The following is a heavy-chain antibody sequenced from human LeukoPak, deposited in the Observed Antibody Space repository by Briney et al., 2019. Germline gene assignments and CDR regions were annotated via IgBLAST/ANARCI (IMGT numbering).Heavy chain of an antibody. Sequence: GGSLRLSCAASGFTVSSNYMSWVRQAPGKGLEWVSVIYSGDNTYYADSVKGRFTISRDNSKNTLYLQMNSLRAEDTAVYYCAKDLGYYDSSGYYYFDYWGQGTLVTVSS. D-gene: IGHD3-22*01. CDR1: GFTVSSNY. CDR2: IYSGDNT. J-gene: IGHJ4*02. V-gene: IGHV3-53*01. CDR3: AKDLGYYDSSGYYYFDY.